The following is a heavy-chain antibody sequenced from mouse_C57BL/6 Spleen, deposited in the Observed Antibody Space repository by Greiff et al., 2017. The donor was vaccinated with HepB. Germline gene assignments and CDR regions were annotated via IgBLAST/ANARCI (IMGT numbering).Heavy chain of an antibody. CDR3: TTGGSTTY. J-gene: IGHJ3*01. CDR1: GFNIKDDY. V-gene: IGHV14-4*01. Sequence: EVQLQQSGAELVRPGASVKLSCTASGFNIKDDYMHWVKQRPEQGLEWIGWIDPENGDTEYASKFQGKATITADTSSNTAYLQLSSLTSEDTAGYYCTTGGSTTYWGQGTLVTVSA. D-gene: IGHD1-1*02. CDR2: IDPENGDT.